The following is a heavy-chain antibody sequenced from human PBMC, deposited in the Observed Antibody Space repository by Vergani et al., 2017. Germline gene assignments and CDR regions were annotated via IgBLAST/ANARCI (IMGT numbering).Heavy chain of an antibody. Sequence: QVQLQESGPGLVKPSETLSLTCTVSGGSISSYYWSWIRQPPGKGLEWIGYIYYSGITNYHPSLKSRVTISVDTSKNQFSLKLSSVTAADTAVYYCARLSSGYYSFDPWGQGTLVTVSS. CDR2: IYYSGIT. V-gene: IGHV4-59*01. D-gene: IGHD3-22*01. CDR1: GGSISSYY. J-gene: IGHJ5*02. CDR3: ARLSSGYYSFDP.